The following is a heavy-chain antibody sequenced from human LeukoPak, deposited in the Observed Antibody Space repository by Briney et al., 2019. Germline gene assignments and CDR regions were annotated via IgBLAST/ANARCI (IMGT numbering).Heavy chain of an antibody. CDR3: ARRISWYYCYMDV. CDR1: GGPISSSSYY. D-gene: IGHD2-15*01. Sequence: PSETLSLTCTVSGGPISSSSYYWGWIRQPPGKGLEWIGSIYYSGSTYYNPSLKSRVTISVDTSKNQFSLKLSSVTAADTAVYYCARRISWYYCYMDVWGKGTTVTVSS. CDR2: IYYSGST. V-gene: IGHV4-39*01. J-gene: IGHJ6*03.